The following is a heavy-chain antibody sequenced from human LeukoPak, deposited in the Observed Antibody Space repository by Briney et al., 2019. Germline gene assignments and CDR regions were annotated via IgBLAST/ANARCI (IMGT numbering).Heavy chain of an antibody. CDR2: IYYSGST. J-gene: IGHJ4*02. CDR1: GDSICSGDYY. V-gene: IGHV4-30-4*02. D-gene: IGHD6-19*01. CDR3: ARAIGYSSVFEY. Sequence: SETLSLTCTVSGDSICSGDYYWSWIRQPPGKGLEWIGYIYYSGSTYYNPSLKSRVTISVDTSKNQFSLRLSSVTAADAAVYYCARAIGYSSVFEYWGQGTLVTVSS.